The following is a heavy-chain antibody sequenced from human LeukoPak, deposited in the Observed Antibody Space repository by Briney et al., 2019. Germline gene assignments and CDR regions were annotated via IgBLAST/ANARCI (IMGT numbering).Heavy chain of an antibody. CDR2: INSDGSST. Sequence: GGSLRLSCAASGFTFSSYWMHWVRQAPGKGLVWVSRINSDGSSTSYADSVKGRFTISRDNAKNTLYLQMNSLRAEDTAVYYCARDRVDCSGGSCYSPHYYYYYGMDVWGQGTTVTVSS. V-gene: IGHV3-74*01. J-gene: IGHJ6*02. D-gene: IGHD2-15*01. CDR3: ARDRVDCSGGSCYSPHYYYYYGMDV. CDR1: GFTFSSYW.